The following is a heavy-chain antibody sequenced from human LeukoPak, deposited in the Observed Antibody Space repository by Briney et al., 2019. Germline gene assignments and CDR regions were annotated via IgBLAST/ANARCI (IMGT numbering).Heavy chain of an antibody. D-gene: IGHD5-12*01. CDR1: GFTFSNAW. CDR2: IKSKTDGGTT. V-gene: IGHV3-15*01. Sequence: GGSLRLSCAASGFTFSNAWMSWVRQAPGKGLEWVGRIKSKTDGGTTDYAAPVKGRFTISRGDSKNTLYLQMNSLKTEDTAVYYCLKACGYDYVFCYWGQGTLVTVSS. J-gene: IGHJ4*02. CDR3: LKACGYDYVFCY.